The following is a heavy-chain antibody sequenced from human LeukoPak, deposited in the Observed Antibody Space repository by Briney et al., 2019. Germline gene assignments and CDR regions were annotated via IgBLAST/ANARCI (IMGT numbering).Heavy chain of an antibody. CDR1: GFSFSSHW. Sequence: GGSLRLPCAASGFSFSSHWMSWVRQAPGKGLEWVSAISGSGGSTYYADSVKGRFTISRDNSKNTLYLQMNSLRAEDTAVYYCAKGITVIPSFYFDYWGQGTLVTVSS. V-gene: IGHV3-23*01. CDR3: AKGITVIPSFYFDY. J-gene: IGHJ4*02. D-gene: IGHD2-21*01. CDR2: ISGSGGST.